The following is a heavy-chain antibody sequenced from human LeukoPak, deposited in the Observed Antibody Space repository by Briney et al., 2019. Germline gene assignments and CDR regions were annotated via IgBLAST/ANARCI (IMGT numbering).Heavy chain of an antibody. CDR2: ISYDGSNK. V-gene: IGHV3-30-3*01. D-gene: IGHD3-16*01. CDR1: GFTFSSYA. J-gene: IGHJ4*02. Sequence: GGSLRLSCAASGFTFSSYAMHWVRQAPGKGLEWVAVISYDGSNKYYADSVKGRFTISRDNSKNTLYLQMNSLRAEDTAVYYCARAGDYVSYYFDYWGQGTLVTVSS. CDR3: ARAGDYVSYYFDY.